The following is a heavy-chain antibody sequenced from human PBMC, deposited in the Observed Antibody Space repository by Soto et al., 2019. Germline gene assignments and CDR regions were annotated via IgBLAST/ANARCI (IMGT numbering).Heavy chain of an antibody. CDR3: ARVFERLNTFSKSYYRDV. CDR2: ITHSGTT. D-gene: IGHD2-2*02. CDR1: GGSFSGYY. V-gene: IGHV4-34*01. Sequence: PSETLSLTCAVYGGSFSGYYWSWIRQPPGKGIEWIGEITHSGTTNYNPSLKSRLAISVDTSKNQFSLNLSSITAADTAMFYCARVFERLNTFSKSYYRDVWDKETRFTVSS. J-gene: IGHJ6*03.